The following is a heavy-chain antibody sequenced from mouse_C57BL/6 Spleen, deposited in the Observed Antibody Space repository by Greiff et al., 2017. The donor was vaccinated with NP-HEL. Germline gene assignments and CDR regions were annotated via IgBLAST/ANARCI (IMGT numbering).Heavy chain of an antibody. Sequence: EVKVEESGGGLVKPGGSLKLSCAASGFTFSDYGMHWVRQAPEKGLEWVAYISSGSSTIYYADTVKGRFTISRDNAKNTLFLQMTSLRSEDTAMYYCATNYDRAMDYWGQGTSVTVSS. J-gene: IGHJ4*01. CDR1: GFTFSDYG. D-gene: IGHD2-4*01. V-gene: IGHV5-17*01. CDR2: ISSGSSTI. CDR3: ATNYDRAMDY.